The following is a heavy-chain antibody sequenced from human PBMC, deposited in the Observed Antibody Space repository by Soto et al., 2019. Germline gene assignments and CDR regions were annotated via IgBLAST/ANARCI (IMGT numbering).Heavy chain of an antibody. CDR1: GFDFSTYA. J-gene: IGHJ5*02. D-gene: IGHD4-17*01. Sequence: EGQLLQSGGTLVQPGGSLRLSCAASGFDFSTYAMTWVRQAPGKGLEWVSAIINSGATTYYADSVRGRFTISRDNFKNTLYLQMNSLRADDTAMYYCAKDWPGTSSVTSDLWGQGTLVTVSS. CDR2: IINSGATT. V-gene: IGHV3-23*01. CDR3: AKDWPGTSSVTSDL.